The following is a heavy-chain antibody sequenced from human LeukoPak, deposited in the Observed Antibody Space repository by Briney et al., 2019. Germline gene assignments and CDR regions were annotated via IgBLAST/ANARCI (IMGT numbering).Heavy chain of an antibody. D-gene: IGHD1-26*01. CDR3: ARDRSYSGGYFDY. Sequence: GGPLRLSCAASGFTFSSNYMSWVRQAPGKGLEWVSVIYSGGSTYYADSVKGRFTISRDNSKNTLYLQMNSLRAEDTAVYYCARDRSYSGGYFDYWGQGTLVTVSS. CDR1: GFTFSSNY. V-gene: IGHV3-53*01. CDR2: IYSGGST. J-gene: IGHJ4*02.